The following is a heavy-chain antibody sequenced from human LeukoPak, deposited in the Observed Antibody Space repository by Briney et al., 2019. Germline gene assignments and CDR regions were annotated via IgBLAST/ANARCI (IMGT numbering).Heavy chain of an antibody. D-gene: IGHD3-10*01. CDR3: ATEKDASGSPVADHTFDY. Sequence: GASVKVSCKASGYTFTGYYMHWVRQAPGQGLEWMGWINPNSGGTNYAQKFQGRVTMTRDTSISTAYMELSRLRSDDTAIYYCATEKDASGSPVADHTFDYWGQGTLVTVSS. CDR1: GYTFTGYY. V-gene: IGHV1-2*02. J-gene: IGHJ4*02. CDR2: INPNSGGT.